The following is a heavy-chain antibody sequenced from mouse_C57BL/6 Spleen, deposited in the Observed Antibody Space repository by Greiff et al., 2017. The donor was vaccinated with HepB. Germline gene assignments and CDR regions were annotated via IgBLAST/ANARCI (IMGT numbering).Heavy chain of an antibody. CDR2: IYPSDSET. CDR3: ARRAYYGSFYWYFDV. Sequence: QVHVKQPGAELVRPGSSVKLSCKASGYTFTSYWMDWVKQRPGQGLEWIGNIYPSDSETHYNQKFKDKATLTVDKSSSTAYMQLSSLTSEDSAVYYCARRAYYGSFYWYFDVWGTGTTVTVSS. CDR1: GYTFTSYW. D-gene: IGHD1-1*01. V-gene: IGHV1-61*01. J-gene: IGHJ1*03.